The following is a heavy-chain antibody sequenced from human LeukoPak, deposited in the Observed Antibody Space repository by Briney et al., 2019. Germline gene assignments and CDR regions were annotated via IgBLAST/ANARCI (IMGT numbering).Heavy chain of an antibody. D-gene: IGHD3-3*01. J-gene: IGHJ6*02. Sequence: SETLSLTCTVSGGSVSSGSYYWSWLRQPPGKGLEWIGYIYYSGSTNYNPSLKSRVTISVDTSKNQFSLKLSSVTAADTAVYYCARRRGYDFWSGYYPLGYYYYGMDVWGQGTTVTVSS. V-gene: IGHV4-61*01. CDR3: ARRRGYDFWSGYYPLGYYYYGMDV. CDR2: IYYSGST. CDR1: GGSVSSGSYY.